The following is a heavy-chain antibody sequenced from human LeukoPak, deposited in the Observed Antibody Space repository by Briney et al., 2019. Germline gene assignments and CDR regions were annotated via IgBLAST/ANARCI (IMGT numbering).Heavy chain of an antibody. CDR3: ARSLRSITIFGVVTSFDY. D-gene: IGHD3-3*01. Sequence: PSETLSLTCTVSGGSISSYYWSWIRQPAGKVLEWIGRIYTSGSTNYNPSLKSRVTMSVDTSKNQCSLKLSSVTAADTAVYYCARSLRSITIFGVVTSFDYWGQGTLVTVSS. J-gene: IGHJ4*02. CDR2: IYTSGST. CDR1: GGSISSYY. V-gene: IGHV4-4*07.